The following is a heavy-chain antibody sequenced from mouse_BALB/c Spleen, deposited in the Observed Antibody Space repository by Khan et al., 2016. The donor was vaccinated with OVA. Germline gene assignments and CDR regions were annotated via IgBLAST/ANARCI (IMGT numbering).Heavy chain of an antibody. CDR1: GYTFINYW. J-gene: IGHJ2*01. CDR3: ARRGRRWDFDY. V-gene: IGHV1-7*01. Sequence: QVQLKQSGAELAKPGASVKMSCKASGYTFINYWILWVKQRPGQGLEWIGYINPSTGYTEYNQNFKDKATLTADKSSSTAYMQRSSLTSEDSAVYYCARRGRRWDFDYWGQGTTLTGSS. CDR2: INPSTGYT. D-gene: IGHD1-1*01.